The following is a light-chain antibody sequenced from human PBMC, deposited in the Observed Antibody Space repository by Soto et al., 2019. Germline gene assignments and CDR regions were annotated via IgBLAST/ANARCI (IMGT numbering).Light chain of an antibody. CDR2: SDD. CDR1: NSNIGRYS. J-gene: IGLJ3*02. CDR3: AAWDDNLNGPL. V-gene: IGLV1-44*01. Sequence: QSVLTQPPSLSGTPGQRVTISCSETNSNIGRYSVNWYQHFPGPAPKILIYSDDERPSGVPDRSSSSKSGTSASLAISGLQSEDEAEYYCAAWDDNLNGPLFGGGTKLTVL.